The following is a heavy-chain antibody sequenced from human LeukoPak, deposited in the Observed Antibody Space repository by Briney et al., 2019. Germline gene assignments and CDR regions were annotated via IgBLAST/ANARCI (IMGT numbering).Heavy chain of an antibody. CDR1: GFTFDDYA. V-gene: IGHV3-9*01. Sequence: GGSLRLSCAASGFTFDDYAMHWVRQAPGKGLEWVSGISWNSGSIGYADSVKGRFTISRDNAKNSLYLQMNSLRAEDTALYYCAKDMVTNPRHGMDVWGQGTTVTVSS. J-gene: IGHJ6*02. D-gene: IGHD2-21*02. CDR2: ISWNSGSI. CDR3: AKDMVTNPRHGMDV.